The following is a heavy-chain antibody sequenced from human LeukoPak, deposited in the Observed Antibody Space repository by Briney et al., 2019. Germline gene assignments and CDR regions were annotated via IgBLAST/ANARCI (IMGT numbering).Heavy chain of an antibody. D-gene: IGHD1-26*01. Sequence: GGSLRLSCAASGFTFSSYRMNWVRQAPGKGLEWVSYISSSSSTIYYADSVKGRFTISRDNAKNSLYLQMNSLRAEDTAVYYCASLRVGANWDPWGQGTLVTVSS. CDR2: ISSSSSTI. CDR1: GFTFSSYR. J-gene: IGHJ5*02. CDR3: ASLRVGANWDP. V-gene: IGHV3-48*01.